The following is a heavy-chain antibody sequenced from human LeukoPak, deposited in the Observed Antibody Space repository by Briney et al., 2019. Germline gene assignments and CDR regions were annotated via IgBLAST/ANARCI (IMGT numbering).Heavy chain of an antibody. V-gene: IGHV3-48*03. J-gene: IGHJ4*02. CDR1: GFTFSSYE. CDR3: ARDTGELGYPDY. D-gene: IGHD1-14*01. CDR2: ISSSGSTI. Sequence: TGGSLRLSCAASGFTFSSYEMNWVRQAPGKGLEWVSYISSSGSTIYYADSVKGRFTISRDNAKNSLYLQMNSLRAEDTAVYYCARDTGELGYPDYWGQGTLLTVSS.